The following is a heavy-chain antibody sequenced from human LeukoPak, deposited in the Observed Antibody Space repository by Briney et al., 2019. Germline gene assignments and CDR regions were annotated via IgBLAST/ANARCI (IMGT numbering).Heavy chain of an antibody. CDR3: ATVRYSGIKNWFDP. CDR1: GYTFTGYY. V-gene: IGHV1-2*04. Sequence: ASVKVSCKASGYTFTGYYMHWVRQAPGQGLEWMGWINPNSGGTNYAQKFQGWVTMTRDTSISTAYMELSRLRSDDTAVYYCATVRYSGIKNWFDPWGQGTLVTVSS. J-gene: IGHJ5*02. CDR2: INPNSGGT. D-gene: IGHD1-26*01.